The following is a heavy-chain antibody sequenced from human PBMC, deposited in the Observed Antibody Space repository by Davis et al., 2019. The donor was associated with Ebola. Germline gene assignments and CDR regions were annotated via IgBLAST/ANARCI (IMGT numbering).Heavy chain of an antibody. D-gene: IGHD6-19*01. CDR1: GDSVSSNSAA. Sequence: HSQTLSLTCAISGDSVSSNSAAWNWIRQSPSRGLEWLGRTYYRSKWYNDYAVSVKSRITINPDTSKNQFSLQLNSVTPEDTAVYYCARDLVRTGSSGWYVDYYYYGMDVWGQGTTVTVSS. CDR2: TYYRSKWYN. V-gene: IGHV6-1*01. CDR3: ARDLVRTGSSGWYVDYYYYGMDV. J-gene: IGHJ6*02.